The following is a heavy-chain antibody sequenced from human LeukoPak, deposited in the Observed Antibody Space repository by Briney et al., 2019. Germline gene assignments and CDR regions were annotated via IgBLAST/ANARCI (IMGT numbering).Heavy chain of an antibody. CDR2: INPNSGGT. J-gene: IGHJ6*03. CDR1: GYTFTGYY. V-gene: IGHV1-2*02. D-gene: IGHD3-3*01. CDR3: ARDGVTYRPGAGGYHYYMDV. Sequence: ASVKVSCKASGYTFTGYYMHWVRQAPGQGLEWMGWINPNSGGTNYAQKFQGRVTMTRDTSISTAYMELSRLRSDDTAVYYCARDGVTYRPGAGGYHYYMDVWDKGTTVTVSS.